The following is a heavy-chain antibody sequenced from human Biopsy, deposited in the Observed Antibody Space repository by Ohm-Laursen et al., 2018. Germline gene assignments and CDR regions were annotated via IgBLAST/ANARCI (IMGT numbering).Heavy chain of an antibody. V-gene: IGHV1-24*01. CDR2: FAPESGKI. J-gene: IGHJ4*02. CDR1: GYTLTDIS. CDR3: ARDRPSVSTYGVD. Sequence: SVEVSCKVSGYTLTDISMHWVRQAPGQGLEWMGGFAPESGKIVYSQKFQGRVTMTEDTSTGTAYMELRSLRSDDTAVYYCARDRPSVSTYGVDWGQGTLVTVSS. D-gene: IGHD3-3*01.